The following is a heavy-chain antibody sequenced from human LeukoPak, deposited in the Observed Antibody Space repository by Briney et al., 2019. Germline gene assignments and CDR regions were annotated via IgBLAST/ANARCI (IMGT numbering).Heavy chain of an antibody. CDR1: GFTFSDYY. CDR2: ISSSGTTI. D-gene: IGHD2-21*02. CDR3: VGDLGVVVTAWGY. V-gene: IGHV3-11*04. J-gene: IGHJ4*02. Sequence: GGSLRLSCVASGFTFSDYYMSWIRQAPGKGLEWVSYISSSGTTIYYADSAKGRFTISRDNAQNSLSLQMNSLRAEDTAVYYCVGDLGVVVTAWGYWGQGILVTVSS.